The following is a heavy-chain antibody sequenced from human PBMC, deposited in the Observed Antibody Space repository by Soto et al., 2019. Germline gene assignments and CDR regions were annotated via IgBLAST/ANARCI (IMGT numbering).Heavy chain of an antibody. CDR2: IYYSGST. CDR1: GGSINSSNYY. J-gene: IGHJ6*02. CDR3: AQLRYFDWLAGDV. V-gene: IGHV4-39*01. D-gene: IGHD3-9*01. Sequence: QLQLQESGPGLVKPSETLSLTCTVSGGSINSSNYYWGWIRQPPGKGLEWIGSIYYSGSTSYNPSLKSRVTISVHTSKNQFSLKLSSVTAADTAVYYCAQLRYFDWLAGDVWGQGTTVTVSS.